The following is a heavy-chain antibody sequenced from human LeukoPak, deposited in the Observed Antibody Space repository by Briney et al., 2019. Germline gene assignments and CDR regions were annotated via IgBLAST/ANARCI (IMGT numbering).Heavy chain of an antibody. V-gene: IGHV4-61*01. D-gene: IGHD6-19*01. CDR1: GGSISSGSYY. J-gene: IGHJ6*03. Sequence: PSETLSLTCTVSGGSISSGSYYWSWIRQPPGKGLEWIGYIYYSGSTNYNPSLKSRVTISVDTSKNQFSLKLSSVTAADTAVYYCARGTDSTYSSGWYYYYYMDVWGKGTTVTVSS. CDR3: ARGTDSTYSSGWYYYYYMDV. CDR2: IYYSGST.